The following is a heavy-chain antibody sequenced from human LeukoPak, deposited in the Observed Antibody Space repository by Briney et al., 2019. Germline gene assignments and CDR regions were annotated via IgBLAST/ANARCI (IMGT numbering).Heavy chain of an antibody. V-gene: IGHV3-13*01. D-gene: IGHD1-1*01. CDR2: IGTASDT. CDR1: GFTFSSLD. CDR3: SRGPPRGKYYYMDV. J-gene: IGHJ6*03. Sequence: GGSLRLSCAASGFTFSSLDMHWVRQPTGQGLEWVSTIGTASDTYYPGSVEGRFTLSRDNAKNSLYLHMNSLTAGDTSVYYCSRGPPRGKYYYMDVWGKGTTVTVSS.